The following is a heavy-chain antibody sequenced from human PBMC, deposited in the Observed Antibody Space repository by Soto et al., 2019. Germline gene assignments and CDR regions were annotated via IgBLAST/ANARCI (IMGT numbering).Heavy chain of an antibody. V-gene: IGHV4-31*03. CDR3: ARDKDLQPTVWGF. Sequence: SETLSLTCTVSGDSMATGGHYYNWIRQVPGKGLEWIGYVYYSGATHYTPSLRARATISRDTSKNQFSLRLISVTAADAALYYCARDKDLQPTVWGFWGQGIQVTVSS. D-gene: IGHD3-16*01. CDR1: GDSMATGGHY. J-gene: IGHJ4*02. CDR2: VYYSGAT.